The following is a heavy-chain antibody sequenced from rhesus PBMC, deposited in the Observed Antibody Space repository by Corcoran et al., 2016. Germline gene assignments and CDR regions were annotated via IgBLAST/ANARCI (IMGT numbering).Heavy chain of an antibody. V-gene: IGHV5S1*01. CDR2: IYPGDSDT. D-gene: IGHD2-21*01. J-gene: IGHJ5-2*02. CDR1: GYSFTSSW. CDR3: AKDQGWV. Sequence: EVQLVQSGAEAKRPGESLRISCQLSGYSFTSSWVSGVRQRPGKGLEWVGSIYPGDSDTRYNPSFQGHVTISADKSISTTYLQWSSLKASDTATYYCAKDQGWVWGRGVLVTVSS.